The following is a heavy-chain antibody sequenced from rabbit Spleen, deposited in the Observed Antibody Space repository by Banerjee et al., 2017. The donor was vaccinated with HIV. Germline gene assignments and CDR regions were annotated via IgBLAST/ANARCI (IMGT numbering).Heavy chain of an antibody. CDR2: IYSGNDKT. V-gene: IGHV1S45*01. D-gene: IGHD5-1*01. Sequence: QQQLEESGGGLVKPGGTLTLTCKASGIDFSRYYDMCWVRQAPGKGLEWIGCIYSGNDKTYYATWAKGRFTISKTSSTTVTLQVTRLTAADTATYFCARDFGRSRNLWGPGTLVTVS. J-gene: IGHJ4*01. CDR3: ARDFGRSRNL. CDR1: GIDFSRYYD.